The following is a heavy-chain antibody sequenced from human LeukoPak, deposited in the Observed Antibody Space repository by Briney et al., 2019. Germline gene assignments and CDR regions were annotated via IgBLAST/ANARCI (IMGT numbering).Heavy chain of an antibody. CDR1: GGSISSSNW. CDR2: IYHSGST. D-gene: IGHD5-12*01. V-gene: IGHV4-4*02. CDR3: ARGVKWLRLLFEVRGIDFDY. Sequence: SGTLSLTCAVSGGSISSSNWWSWVRQPPGKGLEWIGEIYHSGSTNYNPSLKSRVTISVDKSKNQFSLKLSSVTAADTAVYYCARGVKWLRLLFEVRGIDFDYWGQGTLVTVSS. J-gene: IGHJ4*02.